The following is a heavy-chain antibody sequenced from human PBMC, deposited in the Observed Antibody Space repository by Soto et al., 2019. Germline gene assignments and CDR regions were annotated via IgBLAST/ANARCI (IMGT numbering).Heavy chain of an antibody. V-gene: IGHV3-30-3*01. CDR2: MSYDGSQK. J-gene: IGHJ4*02. CDR3: AIAKSSSWHNFDY. D-gene: IGHD6-13*01. CDR1: GFIFSTYT. Sequence: QVQLVESGGGVVQPGRSLRLSCAASGFIFSTYTMHWVRQAPGKGLEWLTVMSYDGSQKYYADSVKGRLTISRDNSKNPLYLQMTSLRAEDTAVYHCAIAKSSSWHNFDYWGQGTLVTVSS.